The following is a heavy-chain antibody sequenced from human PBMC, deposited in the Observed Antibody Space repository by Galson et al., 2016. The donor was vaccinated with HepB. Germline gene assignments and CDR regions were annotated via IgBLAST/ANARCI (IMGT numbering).Heavy chain of an antibody. CDR2: IDYSGSI. V-gene: IGHV4-34*01. J-gene: IGHJ4*02. CDR3: ARGFAWWFF. CDR1: GESFSDHS. D-gene: IGHD2-15*01. Sequence: ETLSLTCAVYGESFSDHSWSWIRQPPGKGLEWIGEIDYSGSINYNQSLKSRVNISADAPQNQFSLPLNSVTAADMGVYYCARGFAWWFFWGQGTLVTVSS.